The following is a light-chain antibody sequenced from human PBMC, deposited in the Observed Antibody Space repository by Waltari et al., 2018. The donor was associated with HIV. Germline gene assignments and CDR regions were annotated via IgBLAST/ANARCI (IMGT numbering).Light chain of an antibody. V-gene: IGLV2-8*01. CDR3: SSYAGSNNLV. Sequence: QSALTQPPSASGSPGQSVTISCTGTSSDVGGYNYVSWYRHHPGKAPKLMIYEVSKRPSGVADRFSGSKSGNTASLTVSGLQAEDEADYYCSSYAGSNNLVFGGGTKLTVL. J-gene: IGLJ2*01. CDR2: EVS. CDR1: SSDVGGYNY.